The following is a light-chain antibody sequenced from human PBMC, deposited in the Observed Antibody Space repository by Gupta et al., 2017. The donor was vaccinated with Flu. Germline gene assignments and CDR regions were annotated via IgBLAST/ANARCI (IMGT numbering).Light chain of an antibody. Sequence: QSVLTQPPSVSGAPGPRVTISCTGSSSNIGGGLYVHWYQQSPGTAPKLLIYGDKYRPSGIPDRFSGSKSGTSASLAITGLQAEDEADYYCQSYGNGLRGYVFGTGTKVTVL. CDR3: QSYGNGLRGYV. CDR2: GDK. CDR1: SSNIGGGLY. V-gene: IGLV1-40*01. J-gene: IGLJ1*01.